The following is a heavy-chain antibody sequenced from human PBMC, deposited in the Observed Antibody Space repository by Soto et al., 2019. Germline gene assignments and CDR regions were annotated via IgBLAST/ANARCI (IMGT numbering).Heavy chain of an antibody. D-gene: IGHD3-22*01. CDR3: AGGDYYHSSGYYFYYYTMDV. CDR2: VYYGGST. Sequence: SETLSLTCTVSGGSLSSSSYYWGWIRQPPGKGLEWIGNVYYGGSTYYNPSLKSRVTISVETSKSQFSLKLSSVTAADTAVYYCAGGDYYHSSGYYFYYYTMDVWGQGTTVTVSS. J-gene: IGHJ6*02. V-gene: IGHV4-39*01. CDR1: GGSLSSSSYY.